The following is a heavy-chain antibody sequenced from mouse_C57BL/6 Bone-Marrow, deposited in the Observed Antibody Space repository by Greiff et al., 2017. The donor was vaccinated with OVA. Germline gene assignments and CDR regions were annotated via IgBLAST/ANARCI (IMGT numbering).Heavy chain of an antibody. CDR3: ARRNDGYSWFAY. V-gene: IGHV1-42*01. Sequence: SGPELVKPGASVKISCKASGYSFTGYYMNWVKQSPEKSLEWIGEINPSTGGTTYNQKFKAKATLTVDKSSSTAYMQLKSLTSEDSAVYYCARRNDGYSWFAYWGQGTLVTVSA. CDR1: GYSFTGYY. D-gene: IGHD2-3*01. J-gene: IGHJ3*01. CDR2: INPSTGGT.